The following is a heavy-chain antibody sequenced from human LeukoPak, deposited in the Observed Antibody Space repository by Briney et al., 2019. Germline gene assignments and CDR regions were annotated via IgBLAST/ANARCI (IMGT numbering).Heavy chain of an antibody. V-gene: IGHV3-53*01. CDR1: GFTVSSNN. Sequence: GGSLRLSCAASGFTVSSNNMSWVRQAPGKGLEWVSVIYSGGSTYYADSVKGRFTISRDNSKNTLYLQMNGLRVEDTAVYYCARVSFRYYFDYWGQGTLVTVSS. CDR2: IYSGGST. CDR3: ARVSFRYYFDY. J-gene: IGHJ4*02. D-gene: IGHD2-21*01.